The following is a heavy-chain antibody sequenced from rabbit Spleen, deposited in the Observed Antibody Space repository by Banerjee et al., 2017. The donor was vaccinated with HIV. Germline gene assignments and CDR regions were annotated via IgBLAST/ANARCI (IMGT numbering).Heavy chain of an antibody. J-gene: IGHJ6*01. Sequence: QQQLEESGGGLVKPGGTLTLTCTISGFSFSSGYDACWVRQPPGKGLEWIACIYAGSTGSTYAASWAKGRFTISKTSSTTVTLQVTSLTAADTATYFCARDAGTSFSSYGMDLWGPGTLVTVS. V-gene: IGHV1S45*01. CDR3: ARDAGTSFSSYGMDL. CDR2: IYAGSTGST. D-gene: IGHD8-1*01. CDR1: GFSFSSGYD.